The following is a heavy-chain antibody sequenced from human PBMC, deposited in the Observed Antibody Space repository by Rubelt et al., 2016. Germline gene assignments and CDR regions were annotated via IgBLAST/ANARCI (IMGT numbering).Heavy chain of an antibody. CDR3: ARGHYTRVGRASLHY. CDR1: GFTFNSYW. J-gene: IGHJ4*02. CDR2: INHSGST. V-gene: IGHV4-4*02. Sequence: VQLVESGGGLVRPGGSLRLSCAASGFTFNSYWMTWVRQPPGKGLEWIGEINHSGSTNYNPSLKSRVTISVDTSKNQFSLNGSAVTAAEPAVYYCARGHYTRVGRASLHYWGQGTLVTVSS. D-gene: IGHD1-26*01.